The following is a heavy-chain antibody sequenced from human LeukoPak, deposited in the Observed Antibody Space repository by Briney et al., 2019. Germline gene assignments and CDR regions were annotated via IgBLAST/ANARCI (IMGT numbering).Heavy chain of an antibody. V-gene: IGHV4-59*08. CDR1: GGSISGYY. J-gene: IGHJ4*02. CDR3: ARLTWDTTMVRYYFDF. CDR2: IYYTGST. D-gene: IGHD5-18*01. Sequence: PSETLSLTCTVSGGSISGYYWNWIRQPPGKGLEWIGYIYYTGSTSYNPSLKSRVTISLDTSKNQFSLKLSSVTAADTAVYYCARLTWDTTMVRYYFDFWGREPWSPSLQ.